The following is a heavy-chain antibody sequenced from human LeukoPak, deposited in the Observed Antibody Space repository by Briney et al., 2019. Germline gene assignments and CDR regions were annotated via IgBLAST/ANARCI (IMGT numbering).Heavy chain of an antibody. D-gene: IGHD5-18*01. CDR3: ARLKTAMVTNALDY. V-gene: IGHV5-51*01. CDR1: GSRFTSYW. J-gene: IGHJ4*02. Sequence: GESLKISFQGSGSRFTSYWIGWVRPMPGKGLEWMGIIYPGDSDTRYSPSFQGQVTISADKSISTAYLQWSSLKASDTAMYYCARLKTAMVTNALDYWGQGTLVTVSS. CDR2: IYPGDSDT.